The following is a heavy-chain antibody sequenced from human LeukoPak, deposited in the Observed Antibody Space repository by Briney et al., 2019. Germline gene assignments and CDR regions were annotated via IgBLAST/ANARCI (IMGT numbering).Heavy chain of an antibody. J-gene: IGHJ4*02. CDR3: AKTPPSYGR. V-gene: IGHV3-43*02. CDR1: GFTFDDYA. D-gene: IGHD1-14*01. Sequence: GGSLRLSCAVSGFTFDDYAMHWVRQAPGKGLEWVSLISGDGATIYYADSVKGRFTISGDNSKNSLYLQMNSLRTEDTALYYCAKTPPSYGRWGQGTLVTVSS. CDR2: ISGDGATI.